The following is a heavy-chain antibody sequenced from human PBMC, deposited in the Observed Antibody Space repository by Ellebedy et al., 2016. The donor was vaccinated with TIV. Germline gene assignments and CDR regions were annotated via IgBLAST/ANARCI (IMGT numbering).Heavy chain of an antibody. CDR1: GGSFSGYY. V-gene: IGHV4-34*01. CDR3: ARSVGKGDWFDP. D-gene: IGHD1-26*01. J-gene: IGHJ5*02. Sequence: SETLSLTXAVYGGSFSGYYWSWIRQPPGKGLEWIGEINHSGSTNYNPSLKSRVTISVDTSKNQFSLKLSSVTAADTAVYYCARSVGKGDWFDPWGQGTLVTVSS. CDR2: INHSGST.